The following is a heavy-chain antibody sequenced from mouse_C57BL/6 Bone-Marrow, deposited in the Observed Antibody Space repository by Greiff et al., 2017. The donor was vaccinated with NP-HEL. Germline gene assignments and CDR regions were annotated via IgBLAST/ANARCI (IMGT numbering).Heavy chain of an antibody. V-gene: IGHV14-4*01. CDR3: TTGGSSPYAMDY. CDR2: IDPENGDT. J-gene: IGHJ4*01. CDR1: GFNFKDDY. Sequence: VQLQQSGAELVRPGASVKLSCTASGFNFKDDYMHWVKQRPEQGLAWIGWIDPENGDTEYASKFKGKATITADTSSNTAYLQLSSLPSEDTAVYFCTTGGSSPYAMDYWGQGTSVTVSS. D-gene: IGHD1-1*01.